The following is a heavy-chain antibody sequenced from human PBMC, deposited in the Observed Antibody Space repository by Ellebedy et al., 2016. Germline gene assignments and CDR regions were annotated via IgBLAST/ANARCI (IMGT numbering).Heavy chain of an antibody. CDR3: AREAAAGTCEDY. CDR2: IWYDGSNK. V-gene: IGHV3-33*01. D-gene: IGHD6-13*01. J-gene: IGHJ4*02. Sequence: GGSLRLSXAASGFTFSSYGMHWVRQAPGKGLEWVAVIWYDGSNKYYADSVKGRFTISRDNSKNTLYLQMNSLRAEDTAVYYCAREAAAGTCEDYWGQGTLVTVSS. CDR1: GFTFSSYG.